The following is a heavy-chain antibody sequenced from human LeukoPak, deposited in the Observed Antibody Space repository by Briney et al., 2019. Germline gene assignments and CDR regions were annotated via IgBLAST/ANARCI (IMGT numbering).Heavy chain of an antibody. CDR2: ISWNSGSI. D-gene: IGHD2-2*01. Sequence: GGSLRLSCAASGFTFDDYAMHWVRQAPGKGLEWVSGISWNSGSIGYADSVKGRFTISRDNAKNYLYLQMNSMRAEDMALYYCAKGYCSSTSCYGDYWGQGTLVTVSS. V-gene: IGHV3-9*03. CDR3: AKGYCSSTSCYGDY. J-gene: IGHJ4*02. CDR1: GFTFDDYA.